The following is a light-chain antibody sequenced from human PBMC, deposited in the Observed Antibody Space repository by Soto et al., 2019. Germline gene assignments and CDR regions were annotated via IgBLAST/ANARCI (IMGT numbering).Light chain of an antibody. CDR1: QGIGNY. CDR3: QKYNSAPT. V-gene: IGKV1-27*01. Sequence: DIQMTQSPSSLSASVGDRVTITCRASQGIGNYLAWYQQKPGKVPKLLIYAASTLQSGVPSRFSGSGSGTDFTLTISSLQPEDVATYYCQKYNSAPTFGQGTKLEIK. CDR2: AAS. J-gene: IGKJ2*01.